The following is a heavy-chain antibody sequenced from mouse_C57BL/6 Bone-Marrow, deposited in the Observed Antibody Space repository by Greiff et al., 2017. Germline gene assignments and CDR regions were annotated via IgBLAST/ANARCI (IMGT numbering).Heavy chain of an antibody. CDR1: GFNIKDDY. CDR3: TTGYDGPWFAY. D-gene: IGHD2-12*01. J-gene: IGHJ3*01. CDR2: IDPENGDT. Sequence: VHVKQSGAELVRPGASVKLSCTASGFNIKDDYMHWVKQRPEQGLEWIEWIDPENGDTEYASKFQGKATITADTSSNTAYLQLSRLTSEDTAVYYCTTGYDGPWFAYWGQGTLVTVSA. V-gene: IGHV14-4*01.